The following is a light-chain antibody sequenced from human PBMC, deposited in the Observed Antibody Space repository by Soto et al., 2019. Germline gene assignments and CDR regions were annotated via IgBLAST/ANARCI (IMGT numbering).Light chain of an antibody. CDR3: AAWDDSLKAVV. CDR1: STNIGSNT. CDR2: SNN. V-gene: IGLV1-44*01. J-gene: IGLJ2*01. Sequence: QAVVTQPPSAAGTPGQRVTISCSGSSTNIGSNTVNWYQQLPGTAPKLLIFSNNQRPSGVPDRFSGSRSGTSASLAISGLQSEDEADYHCAAWDDSLKAVVFGGGTKLTVL.